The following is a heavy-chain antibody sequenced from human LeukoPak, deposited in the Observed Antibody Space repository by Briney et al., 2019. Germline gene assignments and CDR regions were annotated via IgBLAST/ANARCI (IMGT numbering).Heavy chain of an antibody. CDR1: GFTFSSYA. D-gene: IGHD6-19*01. J-gene: IGHJ4*02. CDR3: ARVARGSGGYFDY. CDR2: ISYDGSNK. Sequence: GGSLRLSCAASGFTFSSYAMHWVLQAPGKGLEWVAVISYDGSNKYYADSVKGRFTISRDNSKNTLYLQMISLRAEDTAVYYCARVARGSGGYFDYWGQGTLVTVSS. V-gene: IGHV3-30-3*01.